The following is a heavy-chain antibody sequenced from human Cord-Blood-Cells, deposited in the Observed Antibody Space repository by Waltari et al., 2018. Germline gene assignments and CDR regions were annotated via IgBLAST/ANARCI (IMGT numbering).Heavy chain of an antibody. CDR1: GYTFTDYY. J-gene: IGHJ5*02. Sequence: EVQLVQSGAEVKKPGATMKISCKVSGYTFTDYYMHWVQQAPGKGLEWMGLVDPEDGETIYAEKFQGRGTITADTSTDTAYMELSSLRSEDTAVYYCATVLLSSGWTVNWFDPWGQGTLVTVSS. CDR2: VDPEDGET. CDR3: ATVLLSSGWTVNWFDP. V-gene: IGHV1-69-2*01. D-gene: IGHD6-19*01.